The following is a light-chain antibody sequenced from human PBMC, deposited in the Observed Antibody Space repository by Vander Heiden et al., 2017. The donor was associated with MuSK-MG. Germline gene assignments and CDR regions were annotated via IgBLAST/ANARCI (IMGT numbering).Light chain of an antibody. V-gene: IGKV1-39*01. CDR3: QQSDSTPFT. CDR2: AAS. CDR1: QSISSY. J-gene: IGKJ3*01. Sequence: DIQMTQSPSSLSASVGDRVTITCRASQSISSYLNWYQQKPGKAPKLLIYAASSLQSWVPSRFSGSGSGTDFTLTISSLQPEDFATYYCQQSDSTPFTFGHGTKVDIK.